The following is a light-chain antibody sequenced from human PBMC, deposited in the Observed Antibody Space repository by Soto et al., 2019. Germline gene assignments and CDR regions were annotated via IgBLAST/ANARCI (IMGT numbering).Light chain of an antibody. V-gene: IGKV3-20*01. CDR1: QSVSSNY. CDR2: DVS. Sequence: EIVLTQSPGTLTLSPGERATLSCRSSQSVSSNYLAWYQQKPGQAPRLLIYDVSSRATCIPDRFSGSGSGTDFSLTISRLEPVDFAVYYCQQYGISPTFGQGTKVEIK. J-gene: IGKJ1*01. CDR3: QQYGISPT.